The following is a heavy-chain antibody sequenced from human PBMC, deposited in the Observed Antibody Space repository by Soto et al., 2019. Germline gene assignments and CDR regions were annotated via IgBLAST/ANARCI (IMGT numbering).Heavy chain of an antibody. CDR2: TSGSGGST. D-gene: IGHD6-6*01. J-gene: IGHJ4*02. CDR1: GFTISSYT. V-gene: IGHV3-23*01. Sequence: EVQLLESGGGLVQPGGSLRLSCAASGFTISSYTMTWVRQAPGKGLEWFSATSGSGGSTYYADSVQGRFTISRDNSKSTLCLRMNSLRAEDTAVYYCAKDWQLGWGQGTLVTVSS. CDR3: AKDWQLG.